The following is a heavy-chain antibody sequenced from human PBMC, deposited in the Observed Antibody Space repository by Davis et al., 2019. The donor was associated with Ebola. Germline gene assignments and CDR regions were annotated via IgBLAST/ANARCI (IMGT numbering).Heavy chain of an antibody. CDR3: ARASPQWLVLISDY. D-gene: IGHD6-19*01. V-gene: IGHV3-11*04. CDR1: GFTFSDYY. CDR2: ISSSGSTI. J-gene: IGHJ4*02. Sequence: PGGSLGLSCAASGFTFSDYYMSWIRQAPGKGLEWVSYISSSGSTIYYADSVKGRFTISRDNAKNSLYLQMNSLRAEDTAVYYCARASPQWLVLISDYWGQGTLVTVSS.